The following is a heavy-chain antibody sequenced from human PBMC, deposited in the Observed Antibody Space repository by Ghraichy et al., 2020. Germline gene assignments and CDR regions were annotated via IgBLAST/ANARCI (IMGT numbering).Heavy chain of an antibody. V-gene: IGHV4-4*07. CDR2: IYTSGST. J-gene: IGHJ5*02. CDR1: GGSISSYY. D-gene: IGHD6-13*01. CDR3: ARDLRYSSQMNWFDP. Sequence: SQTLSLTCTVSGGSISSYYWSWIRQPAGKGLEWIGRIYTSGSTNYNPSLKSRVTMSVDTSKNQFSLKLSSVTAADTAVYYCARDLRYSSQMNWFDPWGQGTLVTVSS.